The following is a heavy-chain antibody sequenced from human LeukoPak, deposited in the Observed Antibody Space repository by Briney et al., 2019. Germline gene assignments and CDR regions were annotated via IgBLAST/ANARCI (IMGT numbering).Heavy chain of an antibody. V-gene: IGHV1-8*01. CDR1: GYTFTTHD. Sequence: ASVKVSCKASGYTFTTHDINWVRQATGQGLEWLGWMSPNSGDTGYAQKFQGRVTMTSDSSISTAYMELSSLRSEDTAIYYCVRAPPNWGFDYWGQGTLVTVSS. J-gene: IGHJ4*02. CDR3: VRAPPNWGFDY. D-gene: IGHD7-27*01. CDR2: MSPNSGDT.